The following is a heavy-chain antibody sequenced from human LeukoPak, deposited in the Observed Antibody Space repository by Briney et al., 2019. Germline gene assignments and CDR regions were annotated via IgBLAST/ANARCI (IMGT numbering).Heavy chain of an antibody. CDR1: GFTFSSYW. CDR3: ARDGYNW. CDR2: IYSGGST. D-gene: IGHD5-24*01. J-gene: IGHJ4*02. V-gene: IGHV3-53*01. Sequence: GGSLRLSCGASGFTFSSYWMHWVRQAPGKGLEWVSVIYSGGSTYYADSVKGRFTISRDNSKNTLHLQMNSLRAEDTAVYYCARDGYNWWGQGTLVTVSS.